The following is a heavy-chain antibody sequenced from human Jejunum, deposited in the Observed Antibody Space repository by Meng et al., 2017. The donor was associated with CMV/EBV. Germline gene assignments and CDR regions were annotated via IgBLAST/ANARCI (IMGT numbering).Heavy chain of an antibody. CDR2: IYHTVNT. J-gene: IGHJ4*02. CDR3: ARGPRYCSGTNCYTHDY. CDR1: GSISNYY. Sequence: GSISNYYWSWIRQPPGKGLEWIAYIYHTVNTNYTPSLKSRVTISADTSQNQFSLKLTSATAADTAVYYCARGPRYCSGTNCYTHDYWGQGVLVTVSS. V-gene: IGHV4-59*01. D-gene: IGHD2-2*02.